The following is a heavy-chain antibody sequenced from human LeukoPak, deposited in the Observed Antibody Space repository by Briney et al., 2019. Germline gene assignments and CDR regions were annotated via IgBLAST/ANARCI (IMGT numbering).Heavy chain of an antibody. CDR3: AGGISVAYSFDY. CDR1: GFTFSSYG. CDR2: ISYDGSNK. D-gene: IGHD6-19*01. V-gene: IGHV3-30*03. J-gene: IGHJ4*02. Sequence: PGGSLRLSCAASGFTFSSYGMHWVRQAPGKGLEWVAVISYDGSNKYYADSMKGRFTISRDNSKNTLYLQMNSLRAEDTAVYYCAGGISVAYSFDYWGQGALVTVSS.